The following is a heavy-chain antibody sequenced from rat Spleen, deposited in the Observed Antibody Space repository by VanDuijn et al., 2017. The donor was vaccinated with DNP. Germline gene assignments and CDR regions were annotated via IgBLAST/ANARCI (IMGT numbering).Heavy chain of an antibody. V-gene: IGHV5-29*01. CDR3: ATGSYFDY. CDR1: GFTFSNYD. J-gene: IGHJ2*01. CDR2: ITYDGSST. D-gene: IGHD5-1*01. Sequence: EVQLVESGGGLVQPGRSLKLSCAASGFTFSNYDMAWVRQAPTKGLEWVAYITYDGSSTYYGDSVKGRFTISRDNAKSTLYLQMDSLRSEDTATYYCATGSYFDYWGQGVMVTVSS.